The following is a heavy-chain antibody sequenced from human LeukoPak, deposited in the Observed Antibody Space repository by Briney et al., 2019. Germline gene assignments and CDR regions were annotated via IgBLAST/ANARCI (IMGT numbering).Heavy chain of an antibody. CDR3: ATGIYDNQGRTYGYYYYYYYMDV. J-gene: IGHJ6*03. CDR2: IIPIFGTA. V-gene: IGHV1-69*05. Sequence: ASVKVSCKASGGTFSSYAISWVRQAPGQGLEWMGGIIPIFGTANYAQKFQGRVTITTDESTSTAYMELSSLRSEDTAVYYCATGIYDNQGRTYGYYYYYYYMDVWGKGTTVTVSS. CDR1: GGTFSSYA. D-gene: IGHD5-18*01.